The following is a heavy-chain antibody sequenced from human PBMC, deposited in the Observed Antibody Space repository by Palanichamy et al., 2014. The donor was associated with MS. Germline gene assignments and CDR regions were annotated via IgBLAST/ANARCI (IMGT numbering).Heavy chain of an antibody. CDR3: ARGLVEQQLGLLAY. V-gene: IGHV4-4*07. CDR1: GDSISSHY. Sequence: QVQLAGVGAQGLVKPSETLSLTCTVSGDSISSHYWSWVRQPAGKRLEWIGRIHTGGSTNYNPSLWSRATVSLDTSSRQFSLRLTSVTAADTAVYYCARGLVEQQLGLLAYWGQGILVTVSS. J-gene: IGHJ4*02. D-gene: IGHD6-13*01. CDR2: IHTGGST.